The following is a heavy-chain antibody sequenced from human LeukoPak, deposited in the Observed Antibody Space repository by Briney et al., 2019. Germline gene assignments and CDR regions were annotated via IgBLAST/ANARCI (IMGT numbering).Heavy chain of an antibody. Sequence: PGGSLRLSCAASGFTFSSYAMSWVRQAPGKGLEWVSAISGSGGSTYYADSVKGRFTISRDNSKNTLYLQMNSLGAEDTAVYYCAKPGYYYDSSGYTSWGQGTLVTVSS. J-gene: IGHJ4*02. CDR2: ISGSGGST. CDR1: GFTFSSYA. D-gene: IGHD3-22*01. CDR3: AKPGYYYDSSGYTS. V-gene: IGHV3-23*01.